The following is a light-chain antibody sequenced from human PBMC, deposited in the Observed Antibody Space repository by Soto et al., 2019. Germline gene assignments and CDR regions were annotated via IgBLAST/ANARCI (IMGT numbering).Light chain of an antibody. Sequence: QSVLTQPPSASGAPGQRVTISCSGSSSNIGNNFVYWYLQLPGTAPKLLIYRNNQRPSGVPDRISGSRSATSASLAISGLRSEDEGDYYCATWNGSLRDDVFGTGTKVTVL. V-gene: IGLV1-47*01. J-gene: IGLJ1*01. CDR1: SSNIGNNF. CDR3: ATWNGSLRDDV. CDR2: RNN.